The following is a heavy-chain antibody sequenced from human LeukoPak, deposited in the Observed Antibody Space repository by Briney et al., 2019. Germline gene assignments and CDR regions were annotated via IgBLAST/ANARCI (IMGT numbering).Heavy chain of an antibody. J-gene: IGHJ6*02. CDR2: INSGGST. CDR3: ARDSGAVAGASYYYYGMDV. D-gene: IGHD6-19*01. CDR1: GFSVSNNY. V-gene: IGHV3-53*01. Sequence: PGGSLRLSCAASGFSVSNNYMSWVRQAPGKGLEWVSVINSGGSTYYADSVKGRFTISRDNSKNMLYLQMNSLRAEDTAVYYCARDSGAVAGASYYYYGMDVWGQGTTVTVSS.